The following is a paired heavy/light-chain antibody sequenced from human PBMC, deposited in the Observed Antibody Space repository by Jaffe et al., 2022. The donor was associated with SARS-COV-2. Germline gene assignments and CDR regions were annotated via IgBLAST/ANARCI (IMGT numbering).Heavy chain of an antibody. V-gene: IGHV4-61*02. CDR1: GGSISSGSYY. J-gene: IGHJ4*02. CDR2: IYTSGST. Sequence: QVQLQESGPGLVKPSQTLSLTCTVSGGSISSGSYYWSWIRQPAGKGLEWIGRIYTSGSTNYNPSLKSRVTISVDTSKNQFSLKLSSVTAADTAVYYCARSLSGYCSGGSCYGVFDYWGQGTLVTVSS. D-gene: IGHD2-15*01. CDR3: ARSLSGYCSGGSCYGVFDY.
Light chain of an antibody. CDR3: AAWDDSLNGLYV. J-gene: IGLJ1*01. V-gene: IGLV1-44*01. CDR1: SSNIGSNT. CDR2: SNN. Sequence: QSVLTQPPSASGTPGQRVTISCSGSSSNIGSNTVNWYQQLPGTAPKLLIYSNNQRPSGVPDRFSGSKSGTSASLAISGLQSEDEADYYCAAWDDSLNGLYVFGTGTKVTVL.